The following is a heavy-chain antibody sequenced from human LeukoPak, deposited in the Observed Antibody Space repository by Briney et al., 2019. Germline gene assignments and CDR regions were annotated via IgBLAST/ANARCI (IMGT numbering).Heavy chain of an antibody. D-gene: IGHD3-22*01. CDR1: GYTFTGYY. J-gene: IGHJ4*02. V-gene: IGHV1-2*02. CDR3: ASHSSGYYYGIDY. Sequence: ASVKVSRKASGYTFTGYYMHWVRQAPGQGLEWMGWINPNSGGTNYAQKFQGRVTMTRDTSISTAYMELSRLRSDDTAVYYCASHSSGYYYGIDYWGQGTLVTVSS. CDR2: INPNSGGT.